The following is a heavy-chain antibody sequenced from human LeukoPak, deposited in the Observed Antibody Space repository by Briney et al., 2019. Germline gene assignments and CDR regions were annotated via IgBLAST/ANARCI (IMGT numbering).Heavy chain of an antibody. Sequence: GGSLRLSCAASGFTFSSYAMSWVRQAPGKGLEWVSAISGSGGSTYYADSVKGRFTISRDNSKNTLYLQMNSLRAEDTAVYYCAKVRGYDSSGYPVDYWGQGTLVTVSS. CDR1: GFTFSSYA. CDR2: ISGSGGST. V-gene: IGHV3-23*01. CDR3: AKVRGYDSSGYPVDY. D-gene: IGHD3-22*01. J-gene: IGHJ4*02.